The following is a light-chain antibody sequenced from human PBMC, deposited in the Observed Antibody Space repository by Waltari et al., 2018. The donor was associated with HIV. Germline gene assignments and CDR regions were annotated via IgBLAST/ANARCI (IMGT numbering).Light chain of an antibody. CDR1: QSIDNW. V-gene: IGKV1-5*03. CDR2: RAS. Sequence: DVQMTQSPSNLSASVGDTVVITCRASQSIDNWLAWDLQKPGRAPKLLVSRASILESGVSSRFSGSGSGTEFTLTIRSLQPDDVGTYYCQQYSTHYGFGQGTRVE. J-gene: IGKJ2*01. CDR3: QQYSTHYG.